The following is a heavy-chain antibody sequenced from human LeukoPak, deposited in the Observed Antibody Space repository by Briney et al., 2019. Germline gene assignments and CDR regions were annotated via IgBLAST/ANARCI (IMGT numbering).Heavy chain of an antibody. CDR1: GVSISIYY. V-gene: IGHV4-4*07. CDR2: IYTSGST. CDR3: ARATEYSGNFRGPEYFQH. D-gene: IGHD1-26*01. J-gene: IGHJ1*01. Sequence: NPSETLSLTCTVSGVSISIYYWSWIRQPAGKGLEWIGRIYTSGSTNYNPSLNSRVTMSVDTSKNQFSLKLSSVTAADTAVYYCARATEYSGNFRGPEYFQHWGQGTLVTVSS.